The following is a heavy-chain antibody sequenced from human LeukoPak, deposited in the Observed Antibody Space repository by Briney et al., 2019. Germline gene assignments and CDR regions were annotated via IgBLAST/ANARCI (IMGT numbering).Heavy chain of an antibody. CDR3: AKRTFDSIRYPTKY. CDR2: ISGTSHYI. V-gene: IGHV3-23*01. CDR1: GFTFRSYT. J-gene: IGHJ4*02. Sequence: GGSLRLSCAASGFTFRSYTMNWVRQAPGRGLEWVSSISGTSHYIYYADSVKGRFTISRDNSKNTLYLEMSSLRAEDTAVYYCAKRTFDSIRYPTKYWGQGTLVTVSS. D-gene: IGHD3-22*01.